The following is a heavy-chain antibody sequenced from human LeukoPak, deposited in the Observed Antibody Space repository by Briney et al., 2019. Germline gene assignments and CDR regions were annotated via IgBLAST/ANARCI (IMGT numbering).Heavy chain of an antibody. D-gene: IGHD6-19*01. V-gene: IGHV3-9*01. CDR3: AKAMPPRGEQWLVSFYYYYGMDV. CDR2: ISWNSGSI. J-gene: IGHJ6*02. Sequence: GRSLRLSCAASGFTFDDYAMHWVRQAPGKGLEWVSGISWNSGSIGYADSVKGRFTISRDNAKNSLYLQMNSLRAEDTALYYCAKAMPPRGEQWLVSFYYYYGMDVWGQGTTVTVSS. CDR1: GFTFDDYA.